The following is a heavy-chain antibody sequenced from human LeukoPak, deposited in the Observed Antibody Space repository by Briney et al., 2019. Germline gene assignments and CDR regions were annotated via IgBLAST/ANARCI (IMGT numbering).Heavy chain of an antibody. CDR1: GFTLSSYE. CDR2: IDYSGDSP. D-gene: IGHD3-9*01. Sequence: GGSLRLSCTGSGFTLSSYEMTWVRQAPGKGLEWVSSIDYSGDSPYYADSVKGRFTMSRDNSKNTLYLQMNSLRAEDTAVYYCAKVTTDILTGYSYFDYWGQGTLVTVSS. CDR3: AKVTTDILTGYSYFDY. J-gene: IGHJ4*02. V-gene: IGHV3-23*01.